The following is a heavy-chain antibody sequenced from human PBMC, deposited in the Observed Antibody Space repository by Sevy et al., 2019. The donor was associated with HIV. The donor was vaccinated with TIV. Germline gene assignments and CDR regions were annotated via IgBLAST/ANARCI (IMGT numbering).Heavy chain of an antibody. CDR2: ISHDGSNK. V-gene: IGHV3-30*18. D-gene: IGHD6-6*01. CDR1: GFTFRTYG. CDR3: AKDQQLVQYYFDY. Sequence: GGSLRLSCAASGFTFRTYGMHWVRQAPGKGLEWVAVISHDGSNKYYADSVNGRFTISRDNSKNTLYLQMNSLRGEDTAVYYCAKDQQLVQYYFDYWGQGILVTVSS. J-gene: IGHJ4*02.